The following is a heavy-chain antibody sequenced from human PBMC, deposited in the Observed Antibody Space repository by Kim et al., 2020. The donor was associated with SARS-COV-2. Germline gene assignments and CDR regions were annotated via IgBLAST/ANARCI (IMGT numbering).Heavy chain of an antibody. Sequence: GGSLRLSCAASNFSLTTYDMMWVRQAPGKGLEWIAYMSRSGSTTYYADSVKGRFTISRDSGENTLYLHMSSLRADDTAVYHCATTPTNFYYYHVDVWGKGATVTVSS. D-gene: IGHD1-7*01. CDR1: NFSLTTYD. CDR2: MSRSGSTT. CDR3: ATTPTNFYYYHVDV. V-gene: IGHV3-48*03. J-gene: IGHJ6*03.